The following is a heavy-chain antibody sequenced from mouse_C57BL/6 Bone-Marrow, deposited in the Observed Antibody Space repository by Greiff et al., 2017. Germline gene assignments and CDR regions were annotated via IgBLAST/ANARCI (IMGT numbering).Heavy chain of an antibody. CDR2: INPSTGGT. J-gene: IGHJ2*01. D-gene: IGHD1-1*01. CDR3: CITTVVHYFDY. CDR1: GYSFTGYY. Sequence: EVKLQESGPELVKPGASVKISCKASGYSFTGYYMNWVKQSPEKSLEWIGEINPSTGGTTYNQKFKAKATLTVDKSSSTAYMQLKSLTSEDSAVYYCCITTVVHYFDYWGQGTTLTVSS. V-gene: IGHV1-42*01.